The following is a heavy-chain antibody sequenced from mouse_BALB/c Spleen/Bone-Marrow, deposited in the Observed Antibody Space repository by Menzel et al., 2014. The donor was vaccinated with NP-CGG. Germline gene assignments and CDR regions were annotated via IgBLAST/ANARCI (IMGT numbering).Heavy chain of an antibody. CDR2: IWPGGSI. Sequence: VQMVESGPGLVAPSQSLSITCTVSGFSLNSFGVHWVRQPPGKGLEWLGVIWPGGSINYNSALMSRLSISKDNSKSXVFLKMNSLQTDDTAMYYCAREGTFYYALDYWGQGTSVTVSS. J-gene: IGHJ4*01. V-gene: IGHV2-9*02. CDR1: GFSLNSFG. CDR3: AREGTFYYALDY.